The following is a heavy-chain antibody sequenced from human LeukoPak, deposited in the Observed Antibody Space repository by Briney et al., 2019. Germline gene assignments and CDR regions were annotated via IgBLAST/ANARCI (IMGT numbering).Heavy chain of an antibody. CDR1: GDSISSSSYY. V-gene: IGHV4-39*02. J-gene: IGHJ4*02. CDR2: ISYSGSR. D-gene: IGHD3-10*01. CDR3: ARREGRGGPSDY. Sequence: SETLSLTRTVSGDSISSSSYYWGWIRQPPGKGLEWIGSISYSGSRYYNPSLKSRVSISGDTSRNHFSMMLSSVTAADTAVYYCARREGRGGPSDYWGQGTLVTVSS.